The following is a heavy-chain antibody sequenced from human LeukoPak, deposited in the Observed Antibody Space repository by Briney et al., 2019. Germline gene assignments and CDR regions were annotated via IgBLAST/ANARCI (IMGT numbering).Heavy chain of an antibody. CDR2: IYHSGST. V-gene: IGHV4-38-2*02. CDR3: ARDLLTGGYCSGGSCYDY. Sequence: SETLSLTCTVSRYSISSGYYWGWIRQPPGKGLEWIGSIYHSGSTYYNPSLKSRVTISVDTSKNQFSLKLSSVTAADTAVYYCARDLLTGGYCSGGSCYDYWGQGTLVTVSS. D-gene: IGHD2-15*01. J-gene: IGHJ4*02. CDR1: RYSISSGYY.